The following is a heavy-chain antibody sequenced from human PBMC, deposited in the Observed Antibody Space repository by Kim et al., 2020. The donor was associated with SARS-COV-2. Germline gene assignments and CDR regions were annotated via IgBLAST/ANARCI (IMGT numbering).Heavy chain of an antibody. J-gene: IGHJ4*02. CDR3: ARRGVWTWIQLWFDY. V-gene: IGHV4-34*01. D-gene: IGHD5-18*01. Sequence: SETLSLTCAVYGGSFSGYYWSWIRQPPGKGLEWIGEINHSGSTNYNPSLKSLVTISVDTSKNQFSLKLSSVTAADTAVYYCARRGVWTWIQLWFDYWGQGTLVTVSS. CDR2: INHSGST. CDR1: GGSFSGYY.